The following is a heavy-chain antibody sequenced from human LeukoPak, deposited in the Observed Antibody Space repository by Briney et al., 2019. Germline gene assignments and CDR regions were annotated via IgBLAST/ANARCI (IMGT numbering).Heavy chain of an antibody. CDR3: ATKRSGWYNYSYMDV. J-gene: IGHJ6*03. CDR2: IYYRGSN. Sequence: PSETLSLTCTVSGGPISSSSYYWGWIRPPPGKALEWFGNIYYRGSNDYNPSLKSRVTMYVDTSKNQFSLKLNSVTAADTAVYYCATKRSGWYNYSYMDVWGKGTTVTVSS. V-gene: IGHV4-39*01. D-gene: IGHD6-19*01. CDR1: GGPISSSSYY.